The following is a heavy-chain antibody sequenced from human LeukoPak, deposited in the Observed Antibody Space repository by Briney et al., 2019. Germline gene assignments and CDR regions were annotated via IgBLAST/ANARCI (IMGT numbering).Heavy chain of an antibody. J-gene: IGHJ4*02. CDR2: VYYSGST. Sequence: PSETLSLTCTVSGGSISSGDYYWSWIRQPPGKGLEWIGYVYYSGSTYYNPSLKSRVTISVDTSKNQFSLKLSSVTAADTAVYYCVRVIYGSGSYSVDYWGQGTLVTVTS. CDR3: VRVIYGSGSYSVDY. D-gene: IGHD3-10*01. CDR1: GGSISSGDYY. V-gene: IGHV4-30-4*01.